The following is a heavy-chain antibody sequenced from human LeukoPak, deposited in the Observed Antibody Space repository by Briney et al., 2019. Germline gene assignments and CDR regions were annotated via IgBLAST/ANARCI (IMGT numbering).Heavy chain of an antibody. Sequence: GRSLRLSCAASGSTFDDYAMHWVRQAPGKDLEWVSGISWNSGSIGYADSVKGRFTISRDNAKNSLYLQMNSLRAEDTALYYCAKDAGPYYYYGMDVWGQGTTVTVSS. CDR2: ISWNSGSI. CDR3: AKDAGPYYYYGMDV. V-gene: IGHV3-9*01. CDR1: GSTFDDYA. J-gene: IGHJ6*02.